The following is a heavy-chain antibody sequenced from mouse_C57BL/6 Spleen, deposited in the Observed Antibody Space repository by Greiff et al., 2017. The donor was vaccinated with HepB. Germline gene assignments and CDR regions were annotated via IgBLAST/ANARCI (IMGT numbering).Heavy chain of an antibody. J-gene: IGHJ2*01. CDR3: ARDYYGSFDY. Sequence: VQLQPGAELVRPGSSVKLSCKASGYTFTSYWMHWVKQRPIQGLEWIGNIDPSDSETHYNQKFKDKATLTVDKSSSTAYMQLSSLTSEDSAVYYCARDYYGSFDYWGQGTTLTVSS. CDR1: GYTFTSYW. V-gene: IGHV1-52*01. D-gene: IGHD1-1*01. CDR2: IDPSDSET.